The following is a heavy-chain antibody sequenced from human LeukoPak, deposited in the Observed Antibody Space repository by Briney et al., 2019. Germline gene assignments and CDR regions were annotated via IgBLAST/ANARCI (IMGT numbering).Heavy chain of an antibody. CDR1: GFTFSSYG. Sequence: GGSLRLSCAASGFTFSSYGMHWVRQAPGKGLEWVAFIRYDGSNKYYADSVKGRFTISRDNSKNTLYLQMNSLRAEDTAVYYCAKGGHQLGILPAAWHFDYWGQGTLVTVSS. CDR3: AKGGHQLGILPAAWHFDY. V-gene: IGHV3-30*02. J-gene: IGHJ4*02. D-gene: IGHD7-27*01. CDR2: IRYDGSNK.